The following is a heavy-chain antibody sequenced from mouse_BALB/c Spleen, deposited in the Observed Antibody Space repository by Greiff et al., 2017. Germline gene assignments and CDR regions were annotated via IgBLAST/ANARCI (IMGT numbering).Heavy chain of an antibody. CDR2: ISTYYGDA. D-gene: IGHD1-3*01. Sequence: VQRVESGAELVRPGVSVKISCKGSGYTFTDYAMHWVKQSHAKSLEWIGVISTYYGDASYNQKFKGKATMTVDKSSSTAYMQLSSLTSEDSAVYYCATNSPWFAYWGQGTLVTVSA. CDR1: GYTFTDYA. CDR3: ATNSPWFAY. J-gene: IGHJ3*01. V-gene: IGHV1S137*01.